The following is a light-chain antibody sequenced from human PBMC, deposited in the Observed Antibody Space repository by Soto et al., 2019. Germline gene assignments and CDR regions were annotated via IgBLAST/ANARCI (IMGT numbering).Light chain of an antibody. V-gene: IGKV3-15*01. CDR2: DAS. CDR3: QQYNNWPIT. CDR1: QSVGSD. J-gene: IGKJ5*01. Sequence: DIVMTQSPAPLSVSPGERATLSCRASQSVGSDLAWYQLKPGQAPRLLIYDASTRATGVPARFSGSGYGTEFTLTINSLQSEDFAVYYCQQYNNWPITFGHGTRLDI.